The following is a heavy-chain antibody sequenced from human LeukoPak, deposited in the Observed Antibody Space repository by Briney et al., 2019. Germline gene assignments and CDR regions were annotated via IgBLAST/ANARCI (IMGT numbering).Heavy chain of an antibody. V-gene: IGHV3-23*01. CDR2: ISGSGGTT. CDR1: GFTFSSYS. J-gene: IGHJ4*02. Sequence: GSLRLSCAASGFTFSSYSMNWVRQAPGKGLEWVSAISGSGGTTYYADSVKGRFTISRDNSQNTLYLQMNSLRAEDTALFYCARDQGYWGQGTLVTVSS. CDR3: ARDQGY.